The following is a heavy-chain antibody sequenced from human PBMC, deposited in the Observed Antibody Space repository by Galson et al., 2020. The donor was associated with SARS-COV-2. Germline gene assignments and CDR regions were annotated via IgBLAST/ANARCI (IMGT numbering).Heavy chain of an antibody. CDR1: GFTFSSYD. Sequence: GESLKISCAASGFTFSSYDMHWVRQAPGKGLEWVAVISYDGSNKYYADSVKGRFTISRDNSKNTLYLQMNSLRAEDTAVYYCAGWLQWVYGMDVWGQGTTVTVSS. V-gene: IGHV3-30*03. CDR2: ISYDGSNK. D-gene: IGHD5-12*01. CDR3: AGWLQWVYGMDV. J-gene: IGHJ6*02.